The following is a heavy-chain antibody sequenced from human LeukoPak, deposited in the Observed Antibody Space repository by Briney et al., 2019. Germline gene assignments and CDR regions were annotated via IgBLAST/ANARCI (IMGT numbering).Heavy chain of an antibody. CDR3: AADLNYYDSSGSGDY. CDR1: GFTFTSSA. CDR2: IVVGSGNT. V-gene: IGHV1-58*02. D-gene: IGHD3-22*01. Sequence: SVKVSCKASGFTFTSSAMQWVRQARGQRLEWIGWIVVGSGNTNYAQKFQERVTITRDMSTSTAHMELTSLRSEDTAVYYCAADLNYYDSSGSGDYWGQGTLVTVSS. J-gene: IGHJ4*02.